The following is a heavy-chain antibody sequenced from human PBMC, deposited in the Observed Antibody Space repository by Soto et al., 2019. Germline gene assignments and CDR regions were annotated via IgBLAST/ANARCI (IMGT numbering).Heavy chain of an antibody. CDR1: GFTVSNNY. J-gene: IGHJ4*02. Sequence: GGSLRLSCAVSGFTVSNNYMSWVRQAPGKGLEGVSVIYSGGYTAYGDSVKGRFTISRDNSKNTLYLQMNSLRADDTAVYYCAKDGHYYDSGGYYASFYFDYWGQGTLVTVSS. CDR3: AKDGHYYDSGGYYASFYFDY. CDR2: IYSGGYT. V-gene: IGHV3-53*01. D-gene: IGHD3-22*01.